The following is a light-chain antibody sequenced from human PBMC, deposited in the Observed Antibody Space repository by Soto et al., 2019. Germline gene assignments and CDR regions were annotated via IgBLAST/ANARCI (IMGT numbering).Light chain of an antibody. CDR3: QQYGSSPWG. J-gene: IGKJ1*01. Sequence: ESVLTQSPGTLSLSPGERATLSCRASQSVTTSYLAWYQQKPGQAPRLLIYGASSRATGIPDRFSGSGSGTDFTLTISRLEPEDVAVYYCQQYGSSPWGFGQGTKVEIK. CDR1: QSVTTSY. CDR2: GAS. V-gene: IGKV3-20*01.